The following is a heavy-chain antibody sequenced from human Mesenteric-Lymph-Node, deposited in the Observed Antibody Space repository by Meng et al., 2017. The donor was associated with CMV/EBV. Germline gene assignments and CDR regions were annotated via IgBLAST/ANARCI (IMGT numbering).Heavy chain of an antibody. V-gene: IGHV4-38-2*02. D-gene: IGHD3-16*01. Sequence: SETLSLTCTVSGYSISSGYYWGWIRQPPGKGLEWIGSFYHSGSTYYNPSLKSRVTISVDTSRNQFSLKLSSVTAADTAVYYCASTALYGWFDPWGQGTLVTVSS. CDR2: FYHSGST. J-gene: IGHJ5*02. CDR3: ASTALYGWFDP. CDR1: GYSISSGYY.